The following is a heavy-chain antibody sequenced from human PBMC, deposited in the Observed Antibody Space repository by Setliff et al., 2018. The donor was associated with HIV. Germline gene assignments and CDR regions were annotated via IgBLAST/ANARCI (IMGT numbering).Heavy chain of an antibody. Sequence: PGESLKISCRGSGYTFTNYWIGWVRQMPGRGLEWMGIIYPVDSDTRYSPSFEGQVTMSADKSINTAYLQWNSLKASDTAMYYCARQPTDTSGYNNWFDSWGQGTLVTVSS. CDR2: IYPVDSDT. D-gene: IGHD3-3*01. J-gene: IGHJ5*01. CDR3: ARQPTDTSGYNNWFDS. V-gene: IGHV5-51*01. CDR1: GYTFTNYW.